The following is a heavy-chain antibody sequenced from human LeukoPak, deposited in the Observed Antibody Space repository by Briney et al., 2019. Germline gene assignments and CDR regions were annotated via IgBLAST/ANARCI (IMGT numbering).Heavy chain of an antibody. D-gene: IGHD1-1*01. CDR1: GFTFREFA. Sequence: GGSLRLSCTSSGFTFREFAVSWFRQAPGKGLEWIGFIRSSIYGGTPRAAASVKGRFIFSRDDSKGVAYLRMNSLKTDDTAVYYCSREWGNGNDLRPDSWGQGTLVTVSS. J-gene: IGHJ4*02. CDR3: SREWGNGNDLRPDS. CDR2: IRSSIYGGTP. V-gene: IGHV3-49*03.